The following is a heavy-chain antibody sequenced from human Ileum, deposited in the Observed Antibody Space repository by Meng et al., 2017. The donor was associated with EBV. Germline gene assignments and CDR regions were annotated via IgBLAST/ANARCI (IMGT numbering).Heavy chain of an antibody. J-gene: IGHJ4*02. CDR2: INHSGST. Sequence: QVQLQRWGAGLLKTSETLSLTCAVYGGSFSGYYWSWIRQPPGKGLEWIGEINHSGSTNYNPSLKSRVTISVDTSKNQFSLKLSSVTAADTAVYYCARGHDYGDYASDYWGQGTLVTVSS. V-gene: IGHV4-34*01. CDR1: GGSFSGYY. D-gene: IGHD4-17*01. CDR3: ARGHDYGDYASDY.